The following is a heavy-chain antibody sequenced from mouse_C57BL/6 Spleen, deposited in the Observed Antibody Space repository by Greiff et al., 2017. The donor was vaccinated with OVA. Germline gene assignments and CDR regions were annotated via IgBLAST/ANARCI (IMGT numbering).Heavy chain of an antibody. CDR1: GYTFTSYW. J-gene: IGHJ2*01. V-gene: IGHV1-64*01. CDR3: ARERLGYYFDY. CDR2: IHPNSGST. D-gene: IGHD4-1*01. Sequence: QVQLQQPGAELVKPGASVKLSCKASGYTFTSYWMHWVKQRPGQGLEWIGMIHPNSGSTNYNEKFKSKATLTVDKSSSTAYMQLSSLTSEDSAVYYCARERLGYYFDYWGQGTTLTVSS.